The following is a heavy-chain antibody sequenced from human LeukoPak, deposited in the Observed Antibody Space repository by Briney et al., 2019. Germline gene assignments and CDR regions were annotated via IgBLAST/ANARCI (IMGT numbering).Heavy chain of an antibody. V-gene: IGHV3-23*01. J-gene: IGHJ4*02. CDR3: AREKRTMAVVNDY. D-gene: IGHD2-15*01. Sequence: GGSLRLSCAASGFTFSSYAMSWVRQAPGEELEWVSAISGSGGSTYYADSVKGRFTISRDNAKNLLYLQLNSLREEDTAVYYCAREKRTMAVVNDYWGQGTLVIVSS. CDR1: GFTFSSYA. CDR2: ISGSGGST.